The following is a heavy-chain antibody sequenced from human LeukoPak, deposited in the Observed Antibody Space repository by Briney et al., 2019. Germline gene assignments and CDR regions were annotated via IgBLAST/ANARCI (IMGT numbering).Heavy chain of an antibody. Sequence: GGSLGLSCAASGFTFSSYDMHWVRQATGKGLEWVSAIGTAGDTYYPGSVKGRFTISRENAKNSLYLQMNSLRAGDTAVYYCARGRVGATSYYFDYWGQGTLVTVSS. V-gene: IGHV3-13*01. J-gene: IGHJ4*02. CDR2: IGTAGDT. CDR3: ARGRVGATSYYFDY. CDR1: GFTFSSYD. D-gene: IGHD1-26*01.